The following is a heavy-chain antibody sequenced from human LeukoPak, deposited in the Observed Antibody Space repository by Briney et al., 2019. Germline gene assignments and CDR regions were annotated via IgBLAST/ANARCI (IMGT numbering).Heavy chain of an antibody. J-gene: IGHJ4*02. D-gene: IGHD3-22*01. CDR3: ATKPTYYYDSSGIPFDY. V-gene: IGHV1-2*06. Sequence: ASVKVSCKASGYTFTGYYMHWVRQAPGQGLEWMGRINPNSGGTNYAQKFQGRVTMTRDTSISTAYMELSRLRSEDTAVYYCATKPTYYYDSSGIPFDYWGQGTLVTVSS. CDR2: INPNSGGT. CDR1: GYTFTGYY.